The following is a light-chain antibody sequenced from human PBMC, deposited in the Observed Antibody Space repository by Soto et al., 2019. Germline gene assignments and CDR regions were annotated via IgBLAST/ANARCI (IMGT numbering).Light chain of an antibody. Sequence: NFMLTQPHSVSESPGKTVTISCTRSRGSIASNYVQWYQQRPGSAPTTVIYEDNQRPSGVPDRFSGSIDSSSNSASLNISGLKTDDEADYYCQSYDSSTVVFGGGTKLTVL. CDR1: RGSIASNY. CDR2: EDN. J-gene: IGLJ2*01. V-gene: IGLV6-57*04. CDR3: QSYDSSTVV.